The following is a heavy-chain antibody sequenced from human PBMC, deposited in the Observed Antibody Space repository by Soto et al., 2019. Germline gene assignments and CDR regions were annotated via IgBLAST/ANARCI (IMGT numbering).Heavy chain of an antibody. V-gene: IGHV3-15*01. CDR1: GFTFSNAW. D-gene: IGHD4-4*01. J-gene: IGHJ6*03. Sequence: GGSLRLSCAASGFTFSNAWMSWVRQAPGKGLEWVGRIKSKTDGGTTDYAAPVKGRFTISRDDSKNTLYLQMNSLKTEDTAVYYCTTLTTYSNYHYYYYYYYMDVWGKGTTVTVSS. CDR3: TTLTTYSNYHYYYYYYYMDV. CDR2: IKSKTDGGTT.